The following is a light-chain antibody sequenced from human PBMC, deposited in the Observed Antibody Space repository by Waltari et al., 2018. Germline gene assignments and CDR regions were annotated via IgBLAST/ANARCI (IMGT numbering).Light chain of an antibody. CDR1: QSFSRF. CDR2: DAS. Sequence: EIVLTQSPGTLSLSPGERATLSCRSSQSFSRFLAWYQQRPGQAPKLLIYDASSRATGIPDRFSGSGSGTDFSLTITRLEPEDFAVYYCQKYGTLPATFGQGTRVEIK. J-gene: IGKJ1*01. V-gene: IGKV3-20*01. CDR3: QKYGTLPAT.